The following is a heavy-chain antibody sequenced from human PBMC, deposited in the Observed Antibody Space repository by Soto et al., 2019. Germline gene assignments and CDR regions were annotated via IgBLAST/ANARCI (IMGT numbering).Heavy chain of an antibody. V-gene: IGHV1-8*01. J-gene: IGHJ5*02. D-gene: IGHD2-15*01. CDR2: MNPNSGNT. Sequence: ASVKVSCKASGYTFTSYDINWVRQATGQGLEWMGWMNPNSGNTGYAQKFQGRVTMTRNTSISTAYMELSSLGSEDTAVYYCARGGRSVVAANSWFDPWGQGTLVTVSS. CDR3: ARGGRSVVAANSWFDP. CDR1: GYTFTSYD.